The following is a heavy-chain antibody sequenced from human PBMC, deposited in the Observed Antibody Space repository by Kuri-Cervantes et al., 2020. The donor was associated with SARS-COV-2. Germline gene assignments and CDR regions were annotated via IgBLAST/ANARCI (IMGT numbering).Heavy chain of an antibody. J-gene: IGHJ4*02. Sequence: ASVKVSCKASGYAFISDGISWVRQAPGQGLEWMGWISAYNGNTNYAQKLQGRVTMTTDTSTSTAYMELRSLRSDDTAVYYCARATRGGYFDYWGQGTLVTVSS. D-gene: IGHD3-10*01. CDR3: ARATRGGYFDY. CDR2: ISAYNGNT. V-gene: IGHV1-18*01. CDR1: GYAFISDG.